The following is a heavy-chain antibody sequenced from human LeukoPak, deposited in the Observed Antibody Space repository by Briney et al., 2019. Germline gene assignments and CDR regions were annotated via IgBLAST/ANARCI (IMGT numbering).Heavy chain of an antibody. CDR3: ARAKAAAGTDFQH. CDR2: ISSSGSTI. J-gene: IGHJ1*01. V-gene: IGHV3-48*03. CDR1: GFTFSMYE. Sequence: GGSLRLSCAASGFTFSMYEMNWVRQAPGKGLEWVSYISSSGSTIYYADSVKGRFTISRDNAKNSLYLQMNSLRAEDTAVYYCARAKAAAGTDFQHWGQGTLVTVSS. D-gene: IGHD6-13*01.